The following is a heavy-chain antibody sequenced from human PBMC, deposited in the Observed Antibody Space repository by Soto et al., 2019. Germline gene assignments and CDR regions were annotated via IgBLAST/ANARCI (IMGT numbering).Heavy chain of an antibody. D-gene: IGHD5-12*01. CDR2: ISAYNGNT. CDR1: GYTFTSYG. Sequence: ASVKVSCKASGYTFTSYGISWVRQAPGQGLEWMGWISAYNGNTNYAQKLQGRVTMTTDTSTSTAYMELRSLRSDDTAVYYCARDASRDGYNHFDYWGQGTLVTVSS. J-gene: IGHJ4*02. V-gene: IGHV1-18*01. CDR3: ARDASRDGYNHFDY.